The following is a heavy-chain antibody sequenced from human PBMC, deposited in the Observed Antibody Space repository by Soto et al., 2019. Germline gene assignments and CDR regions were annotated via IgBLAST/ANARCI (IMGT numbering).Heavy chain of an antibody. Sequence: EVQLVESGGDLVQPGGSLRLSCAASGFTVSSNYMSWVRQGPGKGLEWVSVIYAGGSTYYADSVKGRFTISRNKSKNTVDLQMNSLRAEDTAVYYWARSYCSGGNCYFQYFDHWGEGTLATVSS. V-gene: IGHV3-53*01. J-gene: IGHJ4*02. CDR2: IYAGGST. CDR3: ARSYCSGGNCYFQYFDH. CDR1: GFTVSSNY. D-gene: IGHD2-15*01.